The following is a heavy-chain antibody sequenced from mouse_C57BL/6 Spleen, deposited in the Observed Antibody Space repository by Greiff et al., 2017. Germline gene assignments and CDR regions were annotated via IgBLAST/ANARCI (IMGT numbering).Heavy chain of an antibody. CDR2: ISSGSSTI. J-gene: IGHJ1*03. CDR3: ARLLLWYFDV. Sequence: EVQVVESGGGLVKPGGSLKLSCAASGFTFSDYGMHWVRQAPEKGLEWVAYISSGSSTIYYADTVKGRFTISRDNAKNTLFLQMTSLRSEDTAMYYCARLLLWYFDVWGTGTTVTVAS. D-gene: IGHD1-1*01. CDR1: GFTFSDYG. V-gene: IGHV5-17*01.